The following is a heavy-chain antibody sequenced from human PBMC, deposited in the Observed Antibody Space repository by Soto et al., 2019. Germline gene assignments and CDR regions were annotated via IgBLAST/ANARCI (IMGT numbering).Heavy chain of an antibody. CDR1: GYTLTELS. J-gene: IGHJ5*02. D-gene: IGHD2-21*01. CDR3: GTSQSHIRGTYNWFDP. V-gene: IGHV1-24*01. CDR2: FDPEDGET. Sequence: ASVKVSCKVSGYTLTELSMHWVRQAPGKGLEWMGGFDPEDGETIYAQKFQGRVTMTEDTSTDTAYMELSSLISEDTAVYYCGTSQSHIRGTYNWFDPWGXGTLVTVPS.